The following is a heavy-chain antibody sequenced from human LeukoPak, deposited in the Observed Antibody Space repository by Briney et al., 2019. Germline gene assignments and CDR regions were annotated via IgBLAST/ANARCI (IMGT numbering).Heavy chain of an antibody. CDR2: MNPNSGNT. CDR1: GYTFTSFD. J-gene: IGHJ4*02. CDR3: ARGRGSRIAVAGVPDY. V-gene: IGHV1-8*01. Sequence: ASVKVSCKAAGYTFTSFDINWLRQATGQGLGWMGWMNPNSGNTGYAQKFQGRVTMTRNASISTAYMELSSLRSEDTAVYYCARGRGSRIAVAGVPDYWGQGTLVTVSS. D-gene: IGHD6-19*01.